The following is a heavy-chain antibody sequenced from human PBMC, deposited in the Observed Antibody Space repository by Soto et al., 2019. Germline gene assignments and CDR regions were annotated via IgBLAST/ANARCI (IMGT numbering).Heavy chain of an antibody. CDR2: IYYSGST. Sequence: QVQLQESGPGLVKPSETLSLTCTVSGGSISSYYWSWIRQPPGKGLEWIGYIYYSGSTNYNPSLXXRXHISVDTSKTPFSLKLRSVTAAGPAVYYCARSHARYWGQVTLVTVSS. J-gene: IGHJ4*02. CDR1: GGSISSYY. CDR3: ARSHARY. V-gene: IGHV4-59*01. D-gene: IGHD2-2*01.